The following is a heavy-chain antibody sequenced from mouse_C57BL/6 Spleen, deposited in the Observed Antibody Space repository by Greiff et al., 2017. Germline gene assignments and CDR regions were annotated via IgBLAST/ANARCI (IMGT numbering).Heavy chain of an antibody. CDR2: IHPNSGST. D-gene: IGHD1-1*01. CDR1: VYTFTSYW. V-gene: IGHV1-64*01. CDR3: ARGAGSSYYYAMDY. J-gene: IGHJ4*01. Sequence: QVQLQQPGAELVKPGASVKLSCKASVYTFTSYWMHWVKQRPGQGLEWIGMIHPNSGSTNYNEKFKSKATLTVDKSSSTAYMQLSSLTSEDSAVYYCARGAGSSYYYAMDYWGQGTSVTVSS.